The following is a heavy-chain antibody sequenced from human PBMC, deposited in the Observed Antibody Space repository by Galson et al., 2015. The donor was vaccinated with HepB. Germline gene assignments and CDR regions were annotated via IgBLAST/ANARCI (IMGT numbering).Heavy chain of an antibody. D-gene: IGHD6-19*01. V-gene: IGHV3-13*04. Sequence: SLRLSCAASGFTFSSYSMNWVRQAPGKGLEWVSAIGTGGDTYYPDSVKGRFTISRENAKNSLYLQMNSLRAGDTAVYYCVREGYSSAWDDWYFDVWGRGTLVTVSS. CDR1: GFTFSSYS. CDR3: VREGYSSAWDDWYFDV. J-gene: IGHJ2*01. CDR2: IGTGGDT.